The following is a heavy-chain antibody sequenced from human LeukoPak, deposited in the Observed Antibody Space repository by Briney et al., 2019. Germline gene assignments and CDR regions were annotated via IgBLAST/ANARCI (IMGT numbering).Heavy chain of an antibody. V-gene: IGHV4-38-2*02. J-gene: IGHJ4*02. CDR3: ARDIGSGWSPGY. D-gene: IGHD6-19*01. CDR2: IHHSGTT. CDR1: GYSIDSGYF. Sequence: PSETLSLTCIVSGYSIDSGYFWGWIRQPPGKGLEWIGNIHHSGTTYYNPSLKSRVTRSVYTSKTQFSLNLPSVTAADTAFYYGARDIGSGWSPGYWGQGTPVTVSS.